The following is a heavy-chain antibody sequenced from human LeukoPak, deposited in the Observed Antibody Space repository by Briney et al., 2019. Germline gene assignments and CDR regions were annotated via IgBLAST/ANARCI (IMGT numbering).Heavy chain of an antibody. CDR3: ARGLELPTSLNAFDI. Sequence: SVKVSCKASGGTFSSYAISWVRQAPGQGLEWMGGIIPIFGTANYAQKFQGRVTIAADESTSTAYMELSSLRSEDTAVYYCARGLELPTSLNAFDIWGQGTMVTVSS. V-gene: IGHV1-69*13. D-gene: IGHD1-7*01. CDR1: GGTFSSYA. J-gene: IGHJ3*02. CDR2: IIPIFGTA.